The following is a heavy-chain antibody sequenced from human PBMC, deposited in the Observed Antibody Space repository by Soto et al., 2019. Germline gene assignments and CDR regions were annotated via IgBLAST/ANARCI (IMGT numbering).Heavy chain of an antibody. J-gene: IGHJ3*02. V-gene: IGHV4-39*02. CDR2: IYYSGST. D-gene: IGHD4-17*01. CDR3: AEHSARTYGAAFDI. Sequence: QLQLQESGPGLVKPSETLSLTCTVSGGSISSRSFYWGWIRQSPGKGLEYIGSIYYSGSTSYYPSLKSRVTISIDMSKNHFSMRLTSVTAADTAVYYCAEHSARTYGAAFDIWGQGTVVTVSS. CDR1: GGSISSRSFY.